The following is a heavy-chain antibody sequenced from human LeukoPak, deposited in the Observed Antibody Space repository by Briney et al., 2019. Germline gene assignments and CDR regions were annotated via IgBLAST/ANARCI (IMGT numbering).Heavy chain of an antibody. V-gene: IGHV3-21*01. CDR3: ARVSGNDAFDL. CDR1: GFTFSSYS. CDR2: ISSSSSYI. Sequence: GGSLRLSCAASGFTFSSYSMNWVRQAPGKGLEWVSSISSSSSYIYYADSVKGRFTISRDNAKNSLYLQMNSLRAEDTAVYYCARVSGNDAFDLWGQGTMVTVSS. D-gene: IGHD3-10*01. J-gene: IGHJ3*01.